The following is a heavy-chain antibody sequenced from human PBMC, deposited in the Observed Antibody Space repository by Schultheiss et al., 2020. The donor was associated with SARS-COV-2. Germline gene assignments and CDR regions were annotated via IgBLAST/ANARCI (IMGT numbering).Heavy chain of an antibody. V-gene: IGHV3-30*07. CDR1: GFTFSSYA. D-gene: IGHD3-22*01. CDR3: ARGYYYDSSGYYYFNAFDI. Sequence: GGSLRLSCAASGFTFSSYAMHWVRQAPGKGLEWVAVISYDGSNKYYADSVKGRFTISRDNAKNSLYLQMNSLRAEDTAVYYCARGYYYDSSGYYYFNAFDIWGQGTMVTVSS. J-gene: IGHJ3*02. CDR2: ISYDGSNK.